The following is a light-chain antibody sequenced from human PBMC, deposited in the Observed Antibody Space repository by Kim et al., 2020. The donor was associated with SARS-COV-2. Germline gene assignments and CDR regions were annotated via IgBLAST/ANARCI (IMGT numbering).Light chain of an antibody. CDR2: EVT. J-gene: IGLJ2*01. V-gene: IGLV2-23*02. Sequence: ITLSCTVTNRAVRRYDLVACYQRLPDNPPTLLISEVTQRPSGVSDRFPGSTSANPASLTLSGLPAADEGDYYCSSSAGRTTFAVVFAGGTQLTFL. CDR3: SSSAGRTTFAVV. CDR1: NRAVRRYDL.